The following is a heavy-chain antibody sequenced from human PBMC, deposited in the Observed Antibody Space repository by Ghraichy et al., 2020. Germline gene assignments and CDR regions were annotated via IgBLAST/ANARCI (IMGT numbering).Heavy chain of an antibody. CDR2: LHPGGT. CDR3: ARWKSRGERHFDH. J-gene: IGHJ4*02. Sequence: SQTLSLTCTVSGDSISDNFWAWIRQPPGKGLQWIGYLHPGGTNYSPSLKSRVTMSLDTSRNQFSLTLSSVTAADTAVYYCARWKSRGERHFDHWGQGTQVTVSS. D-gene: IGHD1-1*01. V-gene: IGHV4-4*08. CDR1: GDSISDNF.